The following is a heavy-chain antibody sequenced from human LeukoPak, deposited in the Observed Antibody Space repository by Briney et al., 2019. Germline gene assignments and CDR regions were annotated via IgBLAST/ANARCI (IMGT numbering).Heavy chain of an antibody. CDR1: GYPFTGCY. V-gene: IGHV1-2*02. Sequence: ASVTVSCKASGYPFTGCYMHWVRQAPGQGLEWMGWINPNSGGTNYVQKFQGRVTMTRDTSISTAYMELSRLRSDDTAVYYCARVADYSPGLTYIPYWGQGTLVTVSS. D-gene: IGHD1-26*01. J-gene: IGHJ4*02. CDR2: INPNSGGT. CDR3: ARVADYSPGLTYIPY.